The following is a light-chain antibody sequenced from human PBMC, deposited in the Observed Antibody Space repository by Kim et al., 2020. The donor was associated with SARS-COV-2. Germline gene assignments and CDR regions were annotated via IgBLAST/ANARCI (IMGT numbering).Light chain of an antibody. J-gene: IGLJ3*02. CDR2: AVS. V-gene: IGLV2-11*01. CDR1: SSDVGDYKY. CDR3: CSYAGNYRVV. Sequence: QSVTMSCTGTSSDVGDYKYVSWYQQHPGKAPKLMIYAVSKRPSGVPDRFSGSKSGNTASLTISGLQAEDEADYHCCSYAGNYRVVFGGGTQLTVL.